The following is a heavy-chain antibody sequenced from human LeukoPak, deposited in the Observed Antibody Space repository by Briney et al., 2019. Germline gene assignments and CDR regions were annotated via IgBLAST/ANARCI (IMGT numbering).Heavy chain of an antibody. CDR1: GGTFSSYA. V-gene: IGHV1-69*13. J-gene: IGHJ5*02. D-gene: IGHD6-25*01. Sequence: GASVKVSCKASGGTFSSYAISWVRQAPGQGLEWMGGIIPIFGTANYAQKFQGRVTITADESTSTAYMELSSLRSEDTAAYYCARADSSGHWFDPWGQGTLVTVSS. CDR3: ARADSSGHWFDP. CDR2: IIPIFGTA.